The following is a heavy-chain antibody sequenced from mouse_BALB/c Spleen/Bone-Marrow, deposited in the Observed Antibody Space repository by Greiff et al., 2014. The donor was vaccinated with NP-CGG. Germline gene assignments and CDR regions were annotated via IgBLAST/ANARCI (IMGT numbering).Heavy chain of an antibody. Sequence: QVQLQQSRAELAKPGASVKMSCKASGYTFTNYWMHWVKQRPGQGLEWIGYIDPNTYYTRYNQKFKDKATLTADKSSSTAYLQLSSLTSEDSAVYYCARYCDAYWGQGTLVTVSA. V-gene: IGHV1-7*01. CDR1: GYTFTNYW. CDR2: IDPNTYYT. J-gene: IGHJ3*01. CDR3: ARYCDAY. D-gene: IGHD2-13*01.